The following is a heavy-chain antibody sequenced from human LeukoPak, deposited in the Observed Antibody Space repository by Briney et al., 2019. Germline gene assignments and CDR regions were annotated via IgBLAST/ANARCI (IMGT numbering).Heavy chain of an antibody. CDR3: AKNPISGPQKHYYYGLDV. Sequence: GGSLRPSCAASGLTFSTYGMHWVRQAPGKGLEWVAVISPDGSKTDSLESVKGRFTVSRDNSNNTLYLQINSVKAEDTAVYFCAKNPISGPQKHYYYGLDVWGQGTSVTVSS. CDR2: ISPDGSKT. J-gene: IGHJ6*02. V-gene: IGHV3-30*18. D-gene: IGHD6-19*01. CDR1: GLTFSTYG.